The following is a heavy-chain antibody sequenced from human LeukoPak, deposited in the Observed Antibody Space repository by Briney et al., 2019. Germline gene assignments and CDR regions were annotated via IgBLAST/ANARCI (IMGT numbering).Heavy chain of an antibody. J-gene: IGHJ3*01. CDR3: AKVVLLLTASDAFDL. CDR2: ISGNYGRT. Sequence: GGSLRLSCAASGFTFSSNAMSWVRQAPGKGLEWVSTISGNYGRTYYAHSVKGRFTISRDNFKNTVFLRMNSLRAEDTAVYYCAKVVLLLTASDAFDLWGQGTKVTVPS. D-gene: IGHD2-21*02. V-gene: IGHV3-23*01. CDR1: GFTFSSNA.